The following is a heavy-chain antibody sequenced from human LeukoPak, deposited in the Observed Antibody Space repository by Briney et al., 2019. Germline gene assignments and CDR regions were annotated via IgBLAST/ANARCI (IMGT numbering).Heavy chain of an antibody. V-gene: IGHV1-18*01. Sequence: ASVKVSCKASGYTFTSYGISWVRQAPGQGLEWMGWISAYNGNTNYAQKFQGRVTITADESTSTAYMELSSLRSEDTAVYYCARVPSLVGATRGGYYFDYWGQGTLVTVSS. CDR3: ARVPSLVGATRGGYYFDY. CDR2: ISAYNGNT. CDR1: GYTFTSYG. D-gene: IGHD1-26*01. J-gene: IGHJ4*02.